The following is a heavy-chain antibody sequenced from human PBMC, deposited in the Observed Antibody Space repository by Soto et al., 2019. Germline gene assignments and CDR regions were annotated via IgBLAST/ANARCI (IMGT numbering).Heavy chain of an antibody. CDR2: IYARDSDI. CDR1: GYSFTNYW. Sequence: HGESLKISCKGSGYSFTNYWIGWVRQMSGKGLEWMGIIYARDSDIRYSPSFEGQVTISADQSLSTAYLQWNSLKASDTAMYYCARLPAPQIADYYFYGMDVWGQGTTVTVSS. D-gene: IGHD6-13*01. J-gene: IGHJ6*02. CDR3: ARLPAPQIADYYFYGMDV. V-gene: IGHV5-51*01.